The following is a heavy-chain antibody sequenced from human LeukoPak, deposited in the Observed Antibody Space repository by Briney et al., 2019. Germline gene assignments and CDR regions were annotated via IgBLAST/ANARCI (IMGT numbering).Heavy chain of an antibody. CDR2: INPNSGGT. V-gene: IGHV1-2*02. CDR1: GYTFTDYY. J-gene: IGHJ4*02. CDR3: VKIVRSGYYYYFDH. D-gene: IGHD3-22*01. Sequence: GASVKVSCKASGYTFTDYYMHWVRQVPGQGLEWMGWINPNSGGTYYAQKFQGRVTMTRDTSISTAYMELSRLASDDTAVFYCVKIVRSGYYYYFDHWGQGTLVTVSS.